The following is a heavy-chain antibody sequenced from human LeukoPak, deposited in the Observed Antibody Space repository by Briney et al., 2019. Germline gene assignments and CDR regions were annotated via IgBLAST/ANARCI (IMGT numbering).Heavy chain of an antibody. J-gene: IGHJ4*02. D-gene: IGHD3-10*01. CDR3: AGRSSGVTYYYGSGGTYYFDY. V-gene: IGHV5-51*01. CDR1: AYIFTSYW. Sequence: GESLLISCKASAYIFTSYWIGWVRQMPGEGLEWMGIIFPGDSDTRYSPSFQAEVTISADKSISTAYLQWSSLKASDTAMYYCAGRSSGVTYYYGSGGTYYFDYWGQGTLVTVSS. CDR2: IFPGDSDT.